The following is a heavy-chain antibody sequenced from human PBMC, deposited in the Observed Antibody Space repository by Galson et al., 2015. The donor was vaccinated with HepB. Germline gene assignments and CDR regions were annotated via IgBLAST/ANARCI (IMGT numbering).Heavy chain of an antibody. CDR2: ISAYNGNT. J-gene: IGHJ4*02. CDR1: GYTFTSYG. CDR3: ARNEPGDGYNYEPRAFDY. D-gene: IGHD5-24*01. Sequence: SVKVSCKASGYTFTSYGISWVRQAPGQGLEWMGWISAYNGNTNYAQKLQGRVTMTTDTSTSTAYMELRSLRSDDTAVYYCARNEPGDGYNYEPRAFDYWGQGTLVTVSS. V-gene: IGHV1-18*04.